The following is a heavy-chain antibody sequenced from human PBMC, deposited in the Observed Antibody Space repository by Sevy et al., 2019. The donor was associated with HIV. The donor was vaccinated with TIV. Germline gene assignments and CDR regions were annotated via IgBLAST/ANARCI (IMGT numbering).Heavy chain of an antibody. CDR2: VKQDMSEK. J-gene: IGHJ4*02. CDR3: ARAQQITMLVVIGGLYFDF. Sequence: GGSLRLSCATSGFTFSSNWVTWVRQAPGKGLEWVANVKQDMSEKYYADSVKGRFTISRDNAKNSLYLEMNSLRAEDTAVYYCARAQQITMLVVIGGLYFDFWGQGTLVTVSS. CDR1: GFTFSSNW. D-gene: IGHD3-22*01. V-gene: IGHV3-7*01.